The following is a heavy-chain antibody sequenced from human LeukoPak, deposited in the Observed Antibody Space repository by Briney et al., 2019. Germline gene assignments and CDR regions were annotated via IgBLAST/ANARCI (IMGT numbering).Heavy chain of an antibody. Sequence: ASVKVSCKASGYTFTSYDFNWLRQAPGQGLEWMGWINPNTGNPTYAQAFTGRFVFSLDTSVSTAYLQISSLNTEDTAVYYCAIDQPVAGVSNFDSWGQGTLVTVSS. CDR3: AIDQPVAGVSNFDS. V-gene: IGHV7-4-1*02. CDR1: GYTFTSYD. D-gene: IGHD6-19*01. CDR2: INPNTGNP. J-gene: IGHJ4*02.